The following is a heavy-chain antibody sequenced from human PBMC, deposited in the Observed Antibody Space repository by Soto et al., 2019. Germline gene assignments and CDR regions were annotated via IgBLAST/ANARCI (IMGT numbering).Heavy chain of an antibody. Sequence: PSETLSLTCTVAGGSISRYCWSWIRQPTGKGLEWIGYMYNSGTINNNPSLKSRVTMLIDRSTNQFSLRLTSVTAADTAVYYCARLTCSITRCLKLNGFDIWGQGTMVTVSS. D-gene: IGHD3-9*01. CDR3: ARLTCSITRCLKLNGFDI. CDR2: MYNSGTI. V-gene: IGHV4-59*01. CDR1: GGSISRYC. J-gene: IGHJ3*02.